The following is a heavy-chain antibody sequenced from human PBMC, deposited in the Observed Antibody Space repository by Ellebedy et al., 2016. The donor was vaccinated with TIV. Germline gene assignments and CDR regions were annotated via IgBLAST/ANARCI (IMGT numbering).Heavy chain of an antibody. D-gene: IGHD6-19*01. J-gene: IGHJ4*02. CDR2: IKQDASER. CDR1: GFTFSSYW. Sequence: GGSLRLSCVASGFTFSSYWMSWVRQAPGKGLEWVANIKQDASERYYVDSVKGRFSISRDNAKNSIYLQMNSLRDEDTAVYYCARDQWLGRAYYFDSWGPGILLIVSS. CDR3: ARDQWLGRAYYFDS. V-gene: IGHV3-7*01.